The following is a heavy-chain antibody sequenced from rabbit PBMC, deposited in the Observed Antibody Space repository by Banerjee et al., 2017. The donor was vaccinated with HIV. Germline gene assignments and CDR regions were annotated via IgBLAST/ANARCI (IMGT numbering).Heavy chain of an antibody. J-gene: IGHJ4*01. CDR2: IATGGSGS. Sequence: QSLEESGGGLVQPGGSLTLTCTPSGFSFSRNYYMCWVRQAPGKGLEWIGCIATGGSGSYYASWAKGRFTISKTSSTTVTLQMTSLTAADTATYFCAREPGATYNLWGPGTLVTVS. CDR3: AREPGATYNL. CDR1: GFSFSRNYY. D-gene: IGHD3-1*01. V-gene: IGHV1S40*01.